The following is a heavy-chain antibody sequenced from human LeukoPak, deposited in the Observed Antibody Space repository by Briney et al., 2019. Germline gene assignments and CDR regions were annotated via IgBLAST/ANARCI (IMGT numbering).Heavy chain of an antibody. CDR1: GYTFSGYY. D-gene: IGHD3-9*01. V-gene: IGHV1-2*02. CDR2: INSNSGGT. J-gene: IGHJ6*03. CDR3: ARYSNDILTGYQHPPDYYYYMDV. Sequence: ASVKVSCKASGYTFSGYYMHWVRQAPGQGLEWMGWINSNSGGTNYAQKFQGRVTMTRDTSISTAYMELSRLIFDDTAVYYCARYSNDILTGYQHPPDYYYYMDVWGKGTTVTISS.